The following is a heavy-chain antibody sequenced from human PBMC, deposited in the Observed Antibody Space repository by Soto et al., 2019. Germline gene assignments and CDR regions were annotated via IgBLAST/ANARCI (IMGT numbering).Heavy chain of an antibody. CDR2: ISSSSTTM. D-gene: IGHD6-25*01. Sequence: EVQLVESGGGLVQPGGSLRLSCAASGFTFSSYSMNWVRQAPGKGLEWVSYISSSSTTMYYADSVKGRFTISRDNAKNSLYLQMNSLRAEDTAVYYCAIDYSSVWYFDYWGQGTLVTVSS. CDR3: AIDYSSVWYFDY. CDR1: GFTFSSYS. V-gene: IGHV3-48*01. J-gene: IGHJ4*02.